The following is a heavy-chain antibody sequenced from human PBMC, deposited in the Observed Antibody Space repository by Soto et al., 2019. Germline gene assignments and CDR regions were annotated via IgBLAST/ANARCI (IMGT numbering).Heavy chain of an antibody. D-gene: IGHD5-12*01. CDR1: GFTFSSYG. J-gene: IGHJ4*02. V-gene: IGHV3-30*18. CDR2: ISYDGSNK. Sequence: QVQLVESGGGVVQPGRSLRLSCAASGFTFSSYGMHWVRQAPGKGLEWVAVISYDGSNKYYADSVKGRFTISRDNSKNTLYLQMNSLRAEDTAVYYCAKDKAPRGYSGYDFGNFDYWGQGTLVTVSS. CDR3: AKDKAPRGYSGYDFGNFDY.